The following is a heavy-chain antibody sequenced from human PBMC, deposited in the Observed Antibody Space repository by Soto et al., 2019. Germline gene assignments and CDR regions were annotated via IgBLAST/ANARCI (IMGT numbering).Heavy chain of an antibody. CDR2: IGGSSDTT. D-gene: IGHD1-7*01. CDR1: RLHFINFA. Sequence: AGSLRVACEVSRLHFINFAMSWVRPAPGEGLEWAAAIGGSSDTTFYADSVKGRFSISKDFAKNMLYLQMNSVRVEDTAVYYCAKFKGFNWNYGFDYWGQGVQVTVSS. V-gene: IGHV3-23*01. J-gene: IGHJ4*02. CDR3: AKFKGFNWNYGFDY.